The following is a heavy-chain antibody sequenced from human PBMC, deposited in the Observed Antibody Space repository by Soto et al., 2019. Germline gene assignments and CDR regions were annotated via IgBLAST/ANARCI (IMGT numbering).Heavy chain of an antibody. D-gene: IGHD3-22*01. CDR1: GGTFSSYA. J-gene: IGHJ3*02. Sequence: SVKVSCKASGGTFSSYAISWVRQAPGQGLEWMGGIIPIFGTANYAQKFQGRVTITADESTSTAYMELSSLRSEDTAVYYCARPQFRSGYHYGHAFDIWGQGTMVTVSS. CDR2: IIPIFGTA. V-gene: IGHV1-69*13. CDR3: ARPQFRSGYHYGHAFDI.